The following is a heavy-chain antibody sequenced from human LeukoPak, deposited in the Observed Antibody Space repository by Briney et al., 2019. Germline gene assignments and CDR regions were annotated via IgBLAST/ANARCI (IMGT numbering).Heavy chain of an antibody. CDR2: IKRDGNEK. Sequence: GGSLRLSCAASGFTFSSYWMNWVRQAPGKGLERVANIKRDGNEKNYVDSVKGRFSISRDNAKNSLYLQMDSLRAEDTAVYYCAKEGAYPIITYDSWGQGALVTVSS. J-gene: IGHJ5*01. D-gene: IGHD3-10*01. CDR3: AKEGAYPIITYDS. V-gene: IGHV3-7*01. CDR1: GFTFSSYW.